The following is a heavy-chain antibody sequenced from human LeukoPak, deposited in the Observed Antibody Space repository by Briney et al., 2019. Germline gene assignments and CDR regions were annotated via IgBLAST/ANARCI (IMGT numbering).Heavy chain of an antibody. J-gene: IGHJ5*02. CDR2: IYYSGST. CDR3: ARGIAAAGFDP. V-gene: IGHV4-39*01. Sequence: SETLSLTCTVSGGSISSGGYYWSWIRQHPGKGLEWIGYIYYSGSTYYNPSLKSRVTISVDTSKNQFSLKLSSVTAADTAVYYCARGIAAAGFDPWGQGTLVTVSS. D-gene: IGHD6-13*01. CDR1: GGSISSGGYY.